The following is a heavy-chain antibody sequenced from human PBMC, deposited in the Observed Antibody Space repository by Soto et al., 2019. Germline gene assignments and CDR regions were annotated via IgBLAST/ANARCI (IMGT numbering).Heavy chain of an antibody. CDR1: GFTFSNAW. V-gene: IGHV3-15*07. D-gene: IGHD4-17*01. Sequence: GGSLRLSCAASGFTFSNAWMNWVRQAPGKGLEWVGRIKSKTDGGTTDYAAPVKGRFTISRDDSKNTLYLQMNSLKTEDTAVYYCTADVDYGDQYYVSYYYYGMDVWGQGTTVTVSS. J-gene: IGHJ6*02. CDR3: TADVDYGDQYYVSYYYYGMDV. CDR2: IKSKTDGGTT.